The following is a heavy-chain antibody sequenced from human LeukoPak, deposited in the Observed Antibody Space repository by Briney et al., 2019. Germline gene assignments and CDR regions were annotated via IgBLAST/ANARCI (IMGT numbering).Heavy chain of an antibody. CDR2: ISSSSSYI. CDR3: ARAEVEMATIFFDY. J-gene: IGHJ4*02. Sequence: GGSLRLSCPASGFTFSSYSMNWVRQAPGKGLEWVSSISSSSSYIYYADSVKGRFTISRDNAKNSLYLQMNSLRAEDTAVYYCARAEVEMATIFFDYWGQGTLVTVSS. CDR1: GFTFSSYS. V-gene: IGHV3-21*01. D-gene: IGHD5-24*01.